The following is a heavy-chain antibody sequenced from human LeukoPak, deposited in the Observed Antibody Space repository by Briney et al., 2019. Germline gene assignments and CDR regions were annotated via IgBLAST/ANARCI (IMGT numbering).Heavy chain of an antibody. V-gene: IGHV3-30*02. CDR2: IRYDGSNK. J-gene: IGHJ4*02. CDR3: AKDLTTVTTSDFDY. CDR1: GFTFSSYG. D-gene: IGHD4-11*01. Sequence: GGSLRLSCAASGFTFSSYGMHWVRQAPGKGLEWVAFIRYDGSNKYYADSVKGRFTISRDNSKKTLYLQMNSLRAEDTAVYYCAKDLTTVTTSDFDYWGQGTLVTVSS.